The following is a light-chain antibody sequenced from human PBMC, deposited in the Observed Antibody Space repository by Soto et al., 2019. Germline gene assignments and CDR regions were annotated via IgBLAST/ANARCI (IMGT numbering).Light chain of an antibody. J-gene: IGKJ1*01. CDR1: RSISSW. Sequence: DIQMTQSPSTMSASLGDSVTIXXRASRSISSWLAWYQQKPGKAPKLXIYKASSLESGVPPRFSGSGSGTDFTLAISSLQPEDSATYYCLQDINYPWTFGQGTKVDIK. CDR3: LQDINYPWT. CDR2: KAS. V-gene: IGKV1-5*03.